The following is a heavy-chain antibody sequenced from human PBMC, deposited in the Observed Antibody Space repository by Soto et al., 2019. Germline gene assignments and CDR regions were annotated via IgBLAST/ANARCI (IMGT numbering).Heavy chain of an antibody. D-gene: IGHD2-2*01. Sequence: PGESLKISCHGSGKKFFSFWIVWVRQVPGKGLEWVGRIDPGDSSATYSPTFQGHVTISADRSTRSAYLQWRSLRASDTAIYFCARRYCSRADCYSDSWGQGSLVTVSS. CDR3: ARRYCSRADCYSDS. CDR1: GKKFFSFW. J-gene: IGHJ4*02. CDR2: IDPGDSSA. V-gene: IGHV5-10-1*01.